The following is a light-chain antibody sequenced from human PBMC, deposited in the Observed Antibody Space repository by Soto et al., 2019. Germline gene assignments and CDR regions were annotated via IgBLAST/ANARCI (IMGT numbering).Light chain of an antibody. CDR3: QQYNSFPT. CDR2: KAS. CDR1: QSISSW. J-gene: IGKJ1*01. Sequence: DIPMTHSPSTLSASVGDRVTITCRASQSISSWLAWYQQKPGKAPKLLIYKASSLESGVPSRFSGSGSGTEFTLTISSLQPDDFATYYCQQYNSFPTFGQGTKVEIK. V-gene: IGKV1-5*03.